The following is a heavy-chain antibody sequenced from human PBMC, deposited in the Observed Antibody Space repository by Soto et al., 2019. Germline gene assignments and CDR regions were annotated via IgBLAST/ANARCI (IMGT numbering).Heavy chain of an antibody. J-gene: IGHJ4*02. CDR3: AREEGHIDS. Sequence: EVQLVESGGGSVLPGGSLRLSCTASGFTFSQYGLNWVRQAPGKGLEWVAFIRSSSTTEYADSVRGRFTISRDNAKNSMYLQMNSLRAEDTAMYYRAREEGHIDSWGQGTLVTVSS. D-gene: IGHD2-21*01. CDR1: GFTFSQYG. CDR2: IRSSSTT. V-gene: IGHV3-48*01.